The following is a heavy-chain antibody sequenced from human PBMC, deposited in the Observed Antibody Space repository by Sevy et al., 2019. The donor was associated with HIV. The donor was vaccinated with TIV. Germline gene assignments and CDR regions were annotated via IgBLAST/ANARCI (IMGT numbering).Heavy chain of an antibody. Sequence: SETLSLTCTVSGGSVSSHISYWNWIRQPPGKGLDCIGSISYSGTTSYNPSLKSRVTISLDTSKNPFSLKVNSLTGADTAIYYCAKRVYGDYVDYFDPWGQGTLVTVSS. CDR1: GGSVSSHISY. V-gene: IGHV4-61*01. D-gene: IGHD4-17*01. J-gene: IGHJ5*02. CDR2: ISYSGTT. CDR3: AKRVYGDYVDYFDP.